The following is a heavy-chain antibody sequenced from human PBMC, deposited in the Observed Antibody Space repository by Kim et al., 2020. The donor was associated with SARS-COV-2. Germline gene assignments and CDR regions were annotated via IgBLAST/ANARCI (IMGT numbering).Heavy chain of an antibody. J-gene: IGHJ4*02. CDR3: ARAARTHVLLWFGELSEAVLDY. CDR1: GFTFSDYY. Sequence: GGSLRLSCAASGFTFSDYYMSWIRQAPGKGLEWVSYISSSGSTIYYADSVKGRFTISRDNAKNSLYLQMNSLRAEDTAVYYCARAARTHVLLWFGELSEAVLDYWGQGTLVTVSS. CDR2: ISSSGSTI. V-gene: IGHV3-11*01. D-gene: IGHD3-10*01.